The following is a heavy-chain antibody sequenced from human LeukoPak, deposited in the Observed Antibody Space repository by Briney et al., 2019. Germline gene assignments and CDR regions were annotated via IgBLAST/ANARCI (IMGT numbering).Heavy chain of an antibody. V-gene: IGHV4-31*03. J-gene: IGHJ5*02. Sequence: SQTLSLTCTVSGGSNSSGGYYWSWIRQHPGKGLEWIGYIYYSGSTYYNPSLKSRVTISVDTSKNQFSLKLSSVTAADTVVYYCARALWFGELLGGNWFDPWGQGTLVAVSS. D-gene: IGHD3-10*01. CDR2: IYYSGST. CDR1: GGSNSSGGYY. CDR3: ARALWFGELLGGNWFDP.